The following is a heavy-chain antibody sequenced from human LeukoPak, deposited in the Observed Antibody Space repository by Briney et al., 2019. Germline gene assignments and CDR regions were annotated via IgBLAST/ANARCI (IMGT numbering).Heavy chain of an antibody. CDR2: IRGSGGST. CDR3: VRSLDY. V-gene: IGHV3-23*01. J-gene: IGHJ4*02. Sequence: GGSLRLSCAASGFTFSSYAMSWVRQAPGKGLEWVSAIRGSGGSTYYADFVKGRFTISRDNSKNTVYLQMNSQRVEDTALYYYVRSLDYWGQGTLVTVSS. CDR1: GFTFSSYA.